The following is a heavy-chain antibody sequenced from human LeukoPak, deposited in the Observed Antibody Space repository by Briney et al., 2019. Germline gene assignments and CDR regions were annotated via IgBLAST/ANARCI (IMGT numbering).Heavy chain of an antibody. CDR1: GYSFTNYW. J-gene: IGHJ4*02. CDR3: ARHSSRDHRYYFDS. V-gene: IGHV5-51*01. CDR2: IYPGDSDT. Sequence: GESLKISCKASGYSFTNYWIGWVRQMPEKGLEWMGIIYPGDSDTRYSPSFQGQVTISADKSITTAYLYWSSLRASDTAIYYCARHSSRDHRYYFDSWGQGTLVSVSS.